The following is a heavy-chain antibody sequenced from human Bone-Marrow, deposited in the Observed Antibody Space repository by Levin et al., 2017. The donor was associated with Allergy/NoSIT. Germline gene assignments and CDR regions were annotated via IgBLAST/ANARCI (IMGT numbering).Heavy chain of an antibody. V-gene: IGHV3-23*01. Sequence: PGESLKISCAASGFDFSSYAMNWVRQAPGQGLEWVSGISTGGETPYYADSVKGRFAISRDNSKNTLSLEMNSLSPDDTAAYFCAKDVWRGRRISPFDSWGQGTLVTVSS. J-gene: IGHJ4*02. CDR3: AKDVWRGRRISPFDS. CDR1: GFDFSSYA. D-gene: IGHD3-16*01. CDR2: ISTGGETP.